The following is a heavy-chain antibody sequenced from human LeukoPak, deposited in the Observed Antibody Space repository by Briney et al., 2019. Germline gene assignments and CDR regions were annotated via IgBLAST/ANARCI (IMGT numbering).Heavy chain of an antibody. CDR3: ARASKAVAGTDYYYYYMDV. CDR2: IIPILGIA. V-gene: IGHV1-69*04. CDR1: GGTFSSYA. D-gene: IGHD6-19*01. J-gene: IGHJ6*03. Sequence: ASVKVSCKASGGTFSSYAISWVRQAPGQGLEWMGRIIPILGIANYAQKFQGRVTITADKSTSTAYMELSSLRSEDTAVYYCARASKAVAGTDYYYYYMDVWGKGTTVTVSS.